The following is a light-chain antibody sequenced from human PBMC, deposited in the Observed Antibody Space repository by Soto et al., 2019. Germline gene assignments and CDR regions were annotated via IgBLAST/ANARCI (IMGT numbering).Light chain of an antibody. CDR1: SSNIGTYT. Sequence: QYVLTQPPSTSGTPGQRVTISCSGGSSNIGTYTVSWYQQLPETAPKLLIYGSNQRPSGVPDRFSGSKSGTSASLSIGGLQSEDEADYYCAAWDDSLNGPTFGGGTKVTVL. CDR2: GSN. V-gene: IGLV1-44*01. J-gene: IGLJ2*01. CDR3: AAWDDSLNGPT.